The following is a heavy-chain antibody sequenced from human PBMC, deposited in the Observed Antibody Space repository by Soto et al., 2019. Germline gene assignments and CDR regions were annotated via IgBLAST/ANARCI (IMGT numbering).Heavy chain of an antibody. D-gene: IGHD3-22*01. CDR3: AHRRSTYYYDGTFAT. V-gene: IGHV2-5*02. Sequence: QITLKESGPTLVKPTQTLTLTCTFSGFSLSTSGVGVGWIRQPPGKALGWLALIYWDDDKRYSPSLKSRPTITKYTSKNQVVLTLTNMDPVDTATYYFAHRRSTYYYDGTFATGGQGTLVTVSS. J-gene: IGHJ5*02. CDR2: IYWDDDK. CDR1: GFSLSTSGVG.